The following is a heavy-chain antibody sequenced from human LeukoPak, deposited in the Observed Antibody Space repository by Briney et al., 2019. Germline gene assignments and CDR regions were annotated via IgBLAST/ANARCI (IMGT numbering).Heavy chain of an antibody. V-gene: IGHV4-61*02. CDR3: ARVSGFGDPFDY. CDR2: IYTSGST. J-gene: IGHJ4*02. Sequence: SETLPLTCTVSGGSISSGSYYWSWIRQPAGKGLEWIGRIYTSGSTNYNPSLKSRVTISVDRSKNQFSLKLTSVTAADTAVYYCARVSGFGDPFDYWGQGTLVTVSS. D-gene: IGHD3-10*01. CDR1: GGSISSGSYY.